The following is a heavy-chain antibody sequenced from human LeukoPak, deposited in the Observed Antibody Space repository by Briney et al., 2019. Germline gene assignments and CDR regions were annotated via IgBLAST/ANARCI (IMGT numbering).Heavy chain of an antibody. D-gene: IGHD2/OR15-2a*01. CDR3: TGGSDKVLSGEYYYYMDV. CDR2: ISSSGSTI. Sequence: GGSLRLSCAASGFTFSSYEMNWVRQAPGKGLEWVSYISSSGSTIYYADSVKGRFTISRDNAKNSLALQMHSLRAEDTAVYYCTGGSDKVLSGEYYYYMDVWGQGTTVTVSS. V-gene: IGHV3-48*03. CDR1: GFTFSSYE. J-gene: IGHJ6*03.